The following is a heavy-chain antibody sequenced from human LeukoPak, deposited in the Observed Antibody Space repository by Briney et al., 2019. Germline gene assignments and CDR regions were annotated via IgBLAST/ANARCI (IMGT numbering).Heavy chain of an antibody. CDR2: VGGSGHST. CDR1: GFAFSNYA. CDR3: AEAGTDDY. V-gene: IGHV3-23*01. J-gene: IGHJ4*02. Sequence: GGSLRLSCVASGFAFSNYAMSWVRQAPGRGLEWVSAVGGSGHSTYYADSVRGRFTLFRDNSKNTLYLEMTTLRVEDTAIYYCAEAGTDDYWGQGTLVTVSS. D-gene: IGHD6-19*01.